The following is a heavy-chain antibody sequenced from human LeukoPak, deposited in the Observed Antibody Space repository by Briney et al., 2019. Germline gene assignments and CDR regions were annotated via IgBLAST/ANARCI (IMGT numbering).Heavy chain of an antibody. J-gene: IGHJ4*02. Sequence: SETLSLTCTVSGGSISSSSYYWGWIRQPPGKGLVWIGSIYYSGSTYYNPSLKSRVTISVDTSKNQFSLKLSSVTAADTAVYYCARQAPLWFGELLPYDYWGQGTLVTVSS. CDR2: IYYSGST. V-gene: IGHV4-39*01. CDR3: ARQAPLWFGELLPYDY. CDR1: GGSISSSSYY. D-gene: IGHD3-10*01.